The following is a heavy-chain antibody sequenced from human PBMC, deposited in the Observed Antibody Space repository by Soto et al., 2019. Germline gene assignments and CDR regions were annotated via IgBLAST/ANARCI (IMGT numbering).Heavy chain of an antibody. CDR3: AITMIVVVLNRGGQYFQH. D-gene: IGHD3-22*01. V-gene: IGHV1-69*01. CDR1: GGTFSSYA. Sequence: QVQLVQSGAEVKKPGSSVKVSCKASGGTFSSYAISWVRQAPGQGLEWMGGIIPIFGTANYAQKFQGRVTITADESTSTAYMELSSLRSEDTAVYYCAITMIVVVLNRGGQYFQHWGQGTLVTVSS. CDR2: IIPIFGTA. J-gene: IGHJ1*01.